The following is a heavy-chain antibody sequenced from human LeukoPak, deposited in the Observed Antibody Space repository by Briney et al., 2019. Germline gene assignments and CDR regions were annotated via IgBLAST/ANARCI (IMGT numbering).Heavy chain of an antibody. J-gene: IGHJ5*02. CDR3: ARPVRFGGVRWFDP. D-gene: IGHD3-10*01. CDR1: GFTFNTYW. Sequence: GGSLRLSCAASGFTFNTYWMSWVRQAPGKGLEWVANIKQDGSEKYYVDSVKGRFTISRDNAKNSLYLQMNGLRADDTAIYYCARPVRFGGVRWFDPWGQGTLVTVSS. V-gene: IGHV3-7*01. CDR2: IKQDGSEK.